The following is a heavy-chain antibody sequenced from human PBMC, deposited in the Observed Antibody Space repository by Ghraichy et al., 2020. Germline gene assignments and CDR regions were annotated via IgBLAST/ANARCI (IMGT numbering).Heavy chain of an antibody. Sequence: ASVKVSCKSSGYAFTDYPMSWVRQAPGQALEWLGWINTKTGSPTYAEGFTGRFVFSLDTSVSTAYLQISSLKAEDSALYYCARDTDYGSGSWGSDNWGQGTMVTVSS. CDR2: INTKTGSP. CDR3: ARDTDYGSGSWGSDN. V-gene: IGHV7-4-1*02. D-gene: IGHD3-10*01. CDR1: GYAFTDYP. J-gene: IGHJ4*02.